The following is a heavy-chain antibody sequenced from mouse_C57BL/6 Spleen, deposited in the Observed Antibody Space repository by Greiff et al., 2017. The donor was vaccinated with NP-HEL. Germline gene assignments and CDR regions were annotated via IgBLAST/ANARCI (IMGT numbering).Heavy chain of an antibody. D-gene: IGHD1-1*01. CDR1: GYAFSSSW. J-gene: IGHJ1*03. V-gene: IGHV1-82*01. Sequence: AQLQQSGPELVKPGASVKISCKASGYAFSSSWMNWVKQRPGKGLEWIGRIYPGDGDTNYNGKFKGKATLTADKSSSTAYMQLSSLTSEDSAVYFCARSPYYYGSSPWYFDVWGTGTTVTVSS. CDR3: ARSPYYYGSSPWYFDV. CDR2: IYPGDGDT.